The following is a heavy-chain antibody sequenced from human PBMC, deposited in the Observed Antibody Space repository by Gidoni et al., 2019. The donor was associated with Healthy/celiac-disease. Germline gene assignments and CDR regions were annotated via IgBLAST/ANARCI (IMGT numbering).Heavy chain of an antibody. V-gene: IGHV3-23*01. J-gene: IGHJ4*02. CDR2: IRGSGGST. CDR1: GFPFSSYA. D-gene: IGHD6-6*01. CDR3: AKASSIAARGNYFDY. Sequence: EVPLLASGGGLVQRGGSLRLSCAASGFPFSSYAMSWVRQAPGKGLEWVSAIRGSGGSTYYADSVKGRFTISRDNSKNTLYLQMNSLRAEDTAVYYCAKASSIAARGNYFDYWGQGTLVTVSS.